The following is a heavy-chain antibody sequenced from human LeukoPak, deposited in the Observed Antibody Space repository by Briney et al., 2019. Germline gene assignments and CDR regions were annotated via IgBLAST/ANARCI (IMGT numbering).Heavy chain of an antibody. CDR3: ARTLLPATMGAFDI. CDR1: GFTFSNYA. D-gene: IGHD2-2*01. CDR2: ISGSGGGT. J-gene: IGHJ3*02. Sequence: GGPLRLSCAASGFTFSNYAMSWVRQAPGKGLDWVSAISGSGGGTYYADSVKGRFTISRDNSKNTLYLQMNSLRAEDTAVYYCARTLLPATMGAFDIWGQGTMVTVSS. V-gene: IGHV3-23*01.